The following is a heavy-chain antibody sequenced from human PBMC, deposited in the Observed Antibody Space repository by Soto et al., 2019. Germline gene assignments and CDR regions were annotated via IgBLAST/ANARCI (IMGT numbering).Heavy chain of an antibody. CDR1: GGNFSSYA. V-gene: IGHV1-69*01. Sequence: QVQLVQSGAEVKKPGSSVKVSCKASGGNFSSYAISWVRQAPGQGLEWMGGIIPIFGTANYAQKFQGRVTITADESTTTAYMELSSLRSEDTAVYYCARSGAYYYDSSGYRFDYWGQGTLVTVSS. D-gene: IGHD3-22*01. J-gene: IGHJ4*02. CDR2: IIPIFGTA. CDR3: ARSGAYYYDSSGYRFDY.